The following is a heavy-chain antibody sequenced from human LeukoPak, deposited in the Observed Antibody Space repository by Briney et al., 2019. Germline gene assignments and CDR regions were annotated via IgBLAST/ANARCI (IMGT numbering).Heavy chain of an antibody. CDR1: GFPYSKYR. Sequence: GVPLRLSCAASGFPYSKYRIRWVRQSPGKGLERVANIKEDGSEKYYVDSVKGRLTISRDNAKNPLYLQMNSLRAEDTAVYYCARDRGWQQFDYWGQGTLVTVSS. CDR2: IKEDGSEK. V-gene: IGHV3-7*01. D-gene: IGHD5-24*01. CDR3: ARDRGWQQFDY. J-gene: IGHJ4*02.